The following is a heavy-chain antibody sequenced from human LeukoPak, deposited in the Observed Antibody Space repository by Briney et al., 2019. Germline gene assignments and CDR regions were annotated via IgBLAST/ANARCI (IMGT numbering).Heavy chain of an antibody. D-gene: IGHD3-16*02. CDR3: ASELGELSLDY. CDR1: GGTFSSYA. J-gene: IGHJ4*02. CDR2: IIPIFGTA. Sequence: SVKVSCKASGGTFSSYAISWLRQAPGQGLEWMGRIIPIFGTANYAQKFQGRVTITTDESTSTAFMELSSLRSEDTAVYYCASELGELSLDYWGQGTLVTVSS. V-gene: IGHV1-69*05.